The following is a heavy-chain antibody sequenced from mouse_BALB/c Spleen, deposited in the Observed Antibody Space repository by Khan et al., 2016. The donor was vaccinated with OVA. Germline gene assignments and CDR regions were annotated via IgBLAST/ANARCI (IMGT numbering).Heavy chain of an antibody. V-gene: IGHV1-7*01. CDR1: GYTFINYW. J-gene: IGHJ2*01. CDR2: INPSTAYT. CDR3: ARRVLRWDFDY. Sequence: VQLQQSGAELAKPGASVKMSCKASGYTFINYWILWVKQRPGQGLEWIGYINPSTAYTEYNQNFKDKATLTADKSSRTAYMQLSSLTSEDSAVYDGARRVLRWDFDYWGQGTTLTVSS. D-gene: IGHD2-1*01.